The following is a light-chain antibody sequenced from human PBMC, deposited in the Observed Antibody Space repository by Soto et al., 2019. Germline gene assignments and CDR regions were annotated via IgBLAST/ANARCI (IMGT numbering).Light chain of an antibody. J-gene: IGKJ5*01. Sequence: EIVLTQSPGTLSLSPGERATLSCRASQSVSSSYLAWYQQKPGQAPRLLIYGASSRATGIPDRFSGSGSGTDFTLTISRLEPEDFAVYYCQQYGLSTFGQGTRLEIK. CDR3: QQYGLST. V-gene: IGKV3-20*01. CDR1: QSVSSSY. CDR2: GAS.